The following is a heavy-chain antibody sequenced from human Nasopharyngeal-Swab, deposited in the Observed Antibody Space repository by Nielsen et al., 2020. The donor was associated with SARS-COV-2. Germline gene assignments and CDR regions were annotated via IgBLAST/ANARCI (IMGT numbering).Heavy chain of an antibody. D-gene: IGHD2-2*01. CDR2: ISGDGGST. Sequence: VRQAPGKGLEWVSLISGDGGSTYYADSVKGRFTISRDNSKNTLYLQMNSLRAEDTAVYYCAKEGDIVVVPAATKNRRGRREQNFDYWGQGTLVTVSS. J-gene: IGHJ4*02. CDR3: AKEGDIVVVPAATKNRRGRREQNFDY. V-gene: IGHV3-NL1*01.